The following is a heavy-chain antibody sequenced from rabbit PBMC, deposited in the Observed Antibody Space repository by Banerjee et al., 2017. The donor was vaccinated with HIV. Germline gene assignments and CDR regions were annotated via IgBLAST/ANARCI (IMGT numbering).Heavy chain of an antibody. Sequence: QEQLEESGGDLVKPEGSLTLTCKASGFDLSSYGISWVRQAPGKGLEWIACINTSSGNTVYASWAKGRFTISKTSSTTVTLQMTSLTAADTATYFCARDLAGVTGWNFGLWGPGTLVTVS. CDR3: ARDLAGVTGWNFGL. CDR2: INTSSGNT. D-gene: IGHD4-1*01. CDR1: GFDLSSYG. V-gene: IGHV1S45*01. J-gene: IGHJ4*01.